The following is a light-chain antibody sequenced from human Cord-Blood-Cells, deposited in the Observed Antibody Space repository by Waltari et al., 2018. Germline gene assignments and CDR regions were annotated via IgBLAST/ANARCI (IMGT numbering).Light chain of an antibody. Sequence: QSALTQPRSVSGSPGQSVTIPCTGPSSDVGGYNYVSWYQQHPGKAPKLMIYYVSKRPSGVPDRFSGSKSGNTASLTISGLQAEDEADYYCCSYAGSVVFGGGTKLTVL. CDR3: CSYAGSVV. V-gene: IGLV2-11*01. CDR2: YVS. CDR1: SSDVGGYNY. J-gene: IGLJ2*01.